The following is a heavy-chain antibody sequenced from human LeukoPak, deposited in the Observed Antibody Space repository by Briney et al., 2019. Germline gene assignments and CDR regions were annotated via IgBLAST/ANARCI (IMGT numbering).Heavy chain of an antibody. CDR3: AKDRYYGSGSYYHGIDH. Sequence: GGSLRLSCAASGFTFSTYDIHWVRQAPGKGLEWVALISNDVSHKYYADSVKGRFTISRDNSKNTLYLQMNSLRAEDTAVYYCAKDRYYGSGSYYHGIDHWGLGTLVSVSS. CDR2: ISNDVSHK. V-gene: IGHV3-30*18. D-gene: IGHD3-10*01. J-gene: IGHJ4*02. CDR1: GFTFSTYD.